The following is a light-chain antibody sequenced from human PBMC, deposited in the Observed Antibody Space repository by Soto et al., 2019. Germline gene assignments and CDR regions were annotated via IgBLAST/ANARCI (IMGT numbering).Light chain of an antibody. Sequence: QSALTQPASVSGSPGQSITISCTGTSSDVGGYNYVSWYQQHPGKAPKLMIYEVSNRPSGVSNRFSGSKSGNTAYLTISGLQAEDEADYYCNSYTSSSTYVIFGGGTKLTVL. CDR2: EVS. CDR1: SSDVGGYNY. CDR3: NSYTSSSTYVI. J-gene: IGLJ2*01. V-gene: IGLV2-14*01.